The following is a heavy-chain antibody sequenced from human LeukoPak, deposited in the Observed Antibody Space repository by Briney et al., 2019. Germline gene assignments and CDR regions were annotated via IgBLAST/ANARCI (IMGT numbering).Heavy chain of an antibody. CDR3: AKEEWLGKMNYFDY. V-gene: IGHV3-23*01. Sequence: GGSLRLSCAASGFTFSSYAMSWVRQAPGRGLEWVSGISGSGGGDTTYYADSVKGRFTISRDNSKTTLYLQMNSLGAEDTAVYYCAKEEWLGKMNYFDYWGQGTLVTVSS. D-gene: IGHD3-3*01. CDR1: GFTFSSYA. J-gene: IGHJ4*02. CDR2: ISGSGGGDTT.